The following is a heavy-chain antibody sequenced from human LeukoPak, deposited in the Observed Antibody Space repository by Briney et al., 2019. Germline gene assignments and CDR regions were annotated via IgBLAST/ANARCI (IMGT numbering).Heavy chain of an antibody. CDR2: INHSGST. Sequence: SETLSLTCAVYGGSFSGYYWSWTRQPPGKGLEWIGEINHSGSTNYNPSLKSRVTISVDTSKNQFSLKLSSVTAADTAVYYCASNYYDSSGYYPDWGQGTLVTVSS. V-gene: IGHV4-34*01. J-gene: IGHJ4*02. CDR3: ASNYYDSSGYYPD. D-gene: IGHD3-22*01. CDR1: GGSFSGYY.